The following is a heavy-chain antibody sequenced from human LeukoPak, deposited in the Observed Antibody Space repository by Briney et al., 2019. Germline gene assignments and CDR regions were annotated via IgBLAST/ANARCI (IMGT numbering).Heavy chain of an antibody. D-gene: IGHD3-10*01. CDR2: INHSGTT. J-gene: IGHJ4*02. CDR1: GGSFSGYY. Sequence: SETLSLTCAVYGGSFSGYYWSWLRQSPGKGLEWLGDINHSGTTKYNPSLKSRVTLLIDTSKNHFSLKVNSVTAADTAVYYCARLPLGAFGEVLNFDLWGQGTVVTVSS. CDR3: ARLPLGAFGEVLNFDL. V-gene: IGHV4-34*01.